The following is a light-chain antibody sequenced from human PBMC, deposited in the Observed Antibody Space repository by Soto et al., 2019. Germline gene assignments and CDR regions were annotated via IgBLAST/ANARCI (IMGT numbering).Light chain of an antibody. J-gene: IGKJ1*01. CDR1: QSVTSNY. V-gene: IGKV3-20*01. CDR2: GAS. CDR3: QQYGLSPRT. Sequence: EIVLSQSLGSLSLSPGERAGLSCRASQSVTSNYLAWYQQKPGQAPRLLIFGASIRDTGIPDRFSGSGSGTDFTLTISRLEPEDFAVYYCQQYGLSPRTFGRGTMVDIK.